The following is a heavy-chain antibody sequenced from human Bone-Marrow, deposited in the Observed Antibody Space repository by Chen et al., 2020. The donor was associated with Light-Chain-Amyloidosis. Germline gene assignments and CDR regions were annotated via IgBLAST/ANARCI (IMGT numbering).Heavy chain of an antibody. V-gene: IGHV3-23*04. Sequence: EVQLVESGGGLLQRGGSLRLYCAASGFAFSMYAMSWVRQDRGKGLEWGSSIMGSGCRRYSGDSVNGRITISIENCKNALLLQMNSLRAEDTAVYYCAKDISYDDILPGYPADAFDIWGQGTMVTVSS. CDR3: AKDISYDDILPGYPADAFDI. J-gene: IGHJ3*02. D-gene: IGHD3-9*01. CDR2: IMGSGCRR. CDR1: GFAFSMYA.